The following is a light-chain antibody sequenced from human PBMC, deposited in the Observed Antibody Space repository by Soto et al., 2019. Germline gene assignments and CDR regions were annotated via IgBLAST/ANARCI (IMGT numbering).Light chain of an antibody. Sequence: EIVLTQSPGTLSLSPGKRATLSCRASQTVSSTYLAWYQQKPGQAPRLLIYGASSRATGITDRFSGSGSETDFTLTISRLEPEDFAVYYCQQYGSSGTFGQGTKVDIK. CDR2: GAS. V-gene: IGKV3-20*01. CDR3: QQYGSSGT. CDR1: QTVSSTY. J-gene: IGKJ1*01.